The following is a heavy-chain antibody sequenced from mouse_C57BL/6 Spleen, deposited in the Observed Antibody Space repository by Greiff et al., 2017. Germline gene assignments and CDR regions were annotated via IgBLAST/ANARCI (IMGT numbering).Heavy chain of an antibody. Sequence: QVQLQQSGAELVRPGTSVKVSCKASGYAFTNYLIEWVKQRPGQGLEWIGVINPGSGGTNYNEKFKGKATLTADKSSSTAYMQLSGLTSEDSAVYFCARGSSSGPFAYWGQGTLVTVSA. CDR1: GYAFTNYL. D-gene: IGHD3-2*02. CDR2: INPGSGGT. J-gene: IGHJ3*01. CDR3: ARGSSSGPFAY. V-gene: IGHV1-54*01.